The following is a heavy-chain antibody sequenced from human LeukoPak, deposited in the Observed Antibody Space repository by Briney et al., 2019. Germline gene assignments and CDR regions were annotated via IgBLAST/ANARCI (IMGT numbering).Heavy chain of an antibody. CDR1: GLAFSAYK. CDR2: ISTDGYTT. J-gene: IGHJ4*02. V-gene: IGHV3-74*01. Sequence: GGSMRLSCAASGLAFSAYKMHWVRQAPRKGLVWVSRISTDGYTTDYADFVQGRFTASRDNTKNTWSLEMNSLRAEDAAVYYCVVGGSPGYWGQGTLVTVSS. CDR3: VVGGSPGY. D-gene: IGHD2-15*01.